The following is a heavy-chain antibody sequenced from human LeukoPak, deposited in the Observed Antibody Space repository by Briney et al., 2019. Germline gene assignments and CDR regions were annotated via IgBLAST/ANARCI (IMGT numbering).Heavy chain of an antibody. CDR2: VFDSGRT. V-gene: IGHV4-59*11. D-gene: IGHD5-18*01. J-gene: IGHJ4*02. Sequence: SETLSLTCTVSGGSMTTHHWNWIRQTPGKGLEWIGYVFDSGRTKENPSLKSRVTLSADTSKNQLSLRLSAVTAADTAVYYCTTIKRGNIFGYFDFWGQGILVTVSS. CDR3: TTIKRGNIFGYFDF. CDR1: GGSMTTHH.